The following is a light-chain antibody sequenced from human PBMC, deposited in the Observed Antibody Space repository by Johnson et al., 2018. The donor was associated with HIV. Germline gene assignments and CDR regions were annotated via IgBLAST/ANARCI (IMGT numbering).Light chain of an antibody. CDR2: KND. J-gene: IGLJ1*01. CDR3: GTWDTSLTKGGV. V-gene: IGLV1-51*02. CDR1: SSTIGNNY. Sequence: QSVLTQPPSVSAAPGQKVTISCSGSSSTIGNNYVSWYQVLPGTAPKLLIYKNDKRPSGIPDRFSGSKSGTSATLGITGLQTGDEADYYCGTWDTSLTKGGVFGTGTKGTVL.